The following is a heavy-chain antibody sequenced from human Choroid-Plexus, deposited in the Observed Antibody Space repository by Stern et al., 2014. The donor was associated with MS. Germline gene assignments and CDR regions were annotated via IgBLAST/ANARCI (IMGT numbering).Heavy chain of an antibody. D-gene: IGHD2/OR15-2a*01. CDR2: VSYGGSNK. Sequence: VQLVESGGGVVQPGRPLRLSCVVSGFTFGSCAMPWVRQAPGKGLEWVAGVSYGGSNKYYADSVKGRFASARDNSQNTLYMQMSSLRPEDTAVYYCAKDRQYLTYFFDHWGQGSLVTVSS. V-gene: IGHV3-30*18. CDR1: GFTFGSCA. J-gene: IGHJ5*02. CDR3: AKDRQYLTYFFDH.